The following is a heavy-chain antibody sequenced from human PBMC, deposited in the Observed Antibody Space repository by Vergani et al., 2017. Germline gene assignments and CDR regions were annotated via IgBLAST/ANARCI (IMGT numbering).Heavy chain of an antibody. V-gene: IGHV4-39*01. CDR1: GGSISSSSYY. CDR3: AGCFGRYSDGTDDY. D-gene: IGHD5-18*01. J-gene: IGHJ4*02. CDR2: IYYSGST. Sequence: QLQLQQSGPGLVKPSETLSLTCTVSGGSISSSSYYWGWIRQPPGKGLEWIGSIYYSGSTYYNPSLKSRVTISVDTSKNQFSLKLSSVTAADTAVYYCAGCFGRYSDGTDDYGGQGTLVTVSS.